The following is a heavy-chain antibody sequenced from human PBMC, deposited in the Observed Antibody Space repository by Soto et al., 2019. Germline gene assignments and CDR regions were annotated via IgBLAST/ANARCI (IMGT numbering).Heavy chain of an antibody. CDR3: AKGGTVLYYYGMDV. CDR2: ISGSGGST. Sequence: GGSLRLSCAASGFTFSSYAMSWVRQAPGKGLEWVSAISGSGGSTYYADSVKGRFTISRDNSKNTLYLQMNSLRAEDTAVYYCAKGGTVLYYYGMDVWGQGTTVTVSS. J-gene: IGHJ6*02. CDR1: GFTFSSYA. V-gene: IGHV3-23*01. D-gene: IGHD1-1*01.